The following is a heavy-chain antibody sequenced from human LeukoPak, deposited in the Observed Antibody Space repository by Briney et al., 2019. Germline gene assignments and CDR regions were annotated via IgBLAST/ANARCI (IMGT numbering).Heavy chain of an antibody. CDR2: ISGSGGST. J-gene: IGHJ4*02. D-gene: IGHD5-18*01. Sequence: GGSLRLSCAASGFTFSSYVMNWVRQAPGKGLEWVSAISGSGGSTYYADSVKGRFTISRDNSKNTLYLQMNSLRAEDTAVYYCAKAYVDTTYFDSWGQGTLVTVSS. CDR1: GFTFSSYV. V-gene: IGHV3-23*01. CDR3: AKAYVDTTYFDS.